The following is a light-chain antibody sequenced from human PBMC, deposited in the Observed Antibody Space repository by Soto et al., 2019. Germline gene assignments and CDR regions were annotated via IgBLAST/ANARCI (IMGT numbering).Light chain of an antibody. Sequence: EIVVTQSAGTLSFSPWEIATLSCRASQSVSSNLAWYQQKPGQAPRLLIYGASTRATGIPARFSGSGSGTEFTLTISSLQSEDFAVYYCQQYNNWPRTFGQGTKVDIK. CDR3: QQYNNWPRT. CDR1: QSVSSN. J-gene: IGKJ1*01. CDR2: GAS. V-gene: IGKV3-15*01.